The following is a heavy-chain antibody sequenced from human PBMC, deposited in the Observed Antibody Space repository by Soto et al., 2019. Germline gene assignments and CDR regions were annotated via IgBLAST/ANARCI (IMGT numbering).Heavy chain of an antibody. CDR2: IIPILGIA. V-gene: IGHV1-69*02. Sequence: PVNVYCKTAGGANSIYTISWVRQAPGQGLEWMGRIIPILGIANYARKFQGRVTITADKSTSTAYMELSSLRSEDTAVYYCARSIAVAGTFDYWGEGTLVTVSS. CDR3: ARSIAVAGTFDY. CDR1: GGANSIYT. D-gene: IGHD6-19*01. J-gene: IGHJ4*02.